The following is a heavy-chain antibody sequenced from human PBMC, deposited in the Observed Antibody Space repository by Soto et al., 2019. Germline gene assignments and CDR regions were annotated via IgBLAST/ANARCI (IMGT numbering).Heavy chain of an antibody. J-gene: IGHJ6*03. CDR3: ARTSLVVPSLHTKAGENDYYYYMDV. Sequence: ASVKVSCKASGYTFTGYYMHWVRQAPGQGLEWMGWINPNSGGTNYAQKYQGWVTMNRDTSISTAYMELSRLRSDDTAVYYCARTSLVVPSLHTKAGENDYYYYMDVWGKGTTVTVSS. D-gene: IGHD2-2*01. CDR2: INPNSGGT. V-gene: IGHV1-2*04. CDR1: GYTFTGYY.